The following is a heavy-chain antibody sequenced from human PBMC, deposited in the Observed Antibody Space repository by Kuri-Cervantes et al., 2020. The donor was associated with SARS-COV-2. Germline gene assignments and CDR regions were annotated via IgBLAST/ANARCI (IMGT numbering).Heavy chain of an antibody. Sequence: SVKVSCKASGGTFSSYAISWLRQAPGQGLEWMGGIIPIFGTANYAQKFQGRVTITADESTSTAYMELSRLRSDDTAVYYCAREWLAARTDAFNIWGQGTMVTVSS. CDR2: IIPIFGTA. V-gene: IGHV1-69*13. CDR3: AREWLAARTDAFNI. J-gene: IGHJ3*02. D-gene: IGHD3-22*01. CDR1: GGTFSSYA.